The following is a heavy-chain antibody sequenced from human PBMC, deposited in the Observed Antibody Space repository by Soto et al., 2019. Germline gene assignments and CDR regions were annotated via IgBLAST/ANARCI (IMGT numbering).Heavy chain of an antibody. D-gene: IGHD3-9*01. V-gene: IGHV3-30*18. CDR2: ISYDGSNK. J-gene: IGHJ4*02. CDR1: GFTFSSYG. CDR3: AKDHYDTLTGYYGPDY. Sequence: QVQLVESGGGVVQPGRSLRLSCAAFGFTFSSYGIHWVRQAPGKGLEWVAVISYDGSNKYYADSVKGRFTISRDNSKNTLYLQMNSLRAEDTAVYYCAKDHYDTLTGYYGPDYWGQGTLVTVSS.